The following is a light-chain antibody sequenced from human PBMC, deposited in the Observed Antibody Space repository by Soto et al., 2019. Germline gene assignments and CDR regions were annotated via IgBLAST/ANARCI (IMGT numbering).Light chain of an antibody. Sequence: DIQMTQSPSTLSASVEDRVTITCRASQSLDSWLAWYQQKPGKPPKLLIYKTSILEFGVPSSFSGSGSGTLFTLTVSSLQPDDFATYYCQQYHSFSTFGQGTKVDIK. CDR3: QQYHSFST. CDR1: QSLDSW. V-gene: IGKV1-5*03. J-gene: IGKJ1*01. CDR2: KTS.